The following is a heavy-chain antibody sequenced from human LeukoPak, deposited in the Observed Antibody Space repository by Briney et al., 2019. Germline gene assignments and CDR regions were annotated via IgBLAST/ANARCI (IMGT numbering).Heavy chain of an antibody. CDR2: IIPIFGTA. Sequence: GASVKVSCKASGGTFSSYAISWVRQAPGQGLEWMGGIIPIFGTANYAQKFQGRVTITADESTSTAYMELSSLRSEDTAVYYCARPELRYFDWGTDAFDIWGQGTMVTVSS. CDR1: GGTFSSYA. J-gene: IGHJ3*02. D-gene: IGHD3-9*01. V-gene: IGHV1-69*01. CDR3: ARPELRYFDWGTDAFDI.